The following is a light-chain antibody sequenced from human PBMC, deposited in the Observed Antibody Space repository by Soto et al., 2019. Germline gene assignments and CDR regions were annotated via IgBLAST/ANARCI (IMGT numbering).Light chain of an antibody. CDR3: QSHDTSGSGYV. CDR2: GNT. Sequence: QSVLTQPPSVSGAPGQRVTISCTGSSSNIGAGYDVHWYQQLPGTAPKLLIYGNTNRPSGVPDRFSGSKSGTSASLAITGLQAEDGADYYCQSHDTSGSGYVFGTGTEVTVL. V-gene: IGLV1-40*01. J-gene: IGLJ1*01. CDR1: SSNIGAGYD.